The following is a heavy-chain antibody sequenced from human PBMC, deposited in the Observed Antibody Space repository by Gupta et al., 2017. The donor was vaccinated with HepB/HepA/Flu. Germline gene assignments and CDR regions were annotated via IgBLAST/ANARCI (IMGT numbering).Heavy chain of an antibody. V-gene: IGHV3-30-3*01. CDR3: ARGVSGVDSDYYYGMDV. D-gene: IGHD2-21*01. CDR1: GFTFSSYA. Sequence: GFTFSSYAMHWVRQAPGKGLEWVAVISYDGSNKYYADSVKGRFTISRDNSKNTLYLQMNSLRAEDTAVYYCARGVSGVDSDYYYGMDVWGQGTTVTVSS. CDR2: ISYDGSNK. J-gene: IGHJ6*02.